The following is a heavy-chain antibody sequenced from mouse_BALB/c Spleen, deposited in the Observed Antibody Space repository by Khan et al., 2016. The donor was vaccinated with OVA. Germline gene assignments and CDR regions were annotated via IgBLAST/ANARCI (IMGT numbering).Heavy chain of an antibody. J-gene: IGHJ3*01. V-gene: IGHV1S137*01. CDR2: ISTYSGNS. CDR1: GYTFTDYA. D-gene: IGHD2-1*01. CDR3: ASEDGNYGSLAY. Sequence: QVQLQQSGPELVRPGVSVKISCKGSGYTFTDYALHWVKHSHAKSLEWIGIISTYSGNSNYNQRFKGKATMTVGKSSSTAYLELARLTSEDSAIDCCASEDGNYGSLAYWGQGTLVTVSA.